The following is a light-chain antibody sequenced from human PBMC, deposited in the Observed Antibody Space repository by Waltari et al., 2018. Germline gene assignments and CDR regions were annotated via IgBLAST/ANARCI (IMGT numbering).Light chain of an antibody. Sequence: QSVLTQPPSVSAAPGQKVPISCSGSSPNLGNNYVSWYQQLPATAPKLPIYNNNTRPSGIPDRFSGSTSGTSATLGITGLQTGDEADYYCGTWDSSLSAWVFGGGTKLTVL. CDR2: NNN. CDR3: GTWDSSLSAWV. CDR1: SPNLGNNY. J-gene: IGLJ3*02. V-gene: IGLV1-51*01.